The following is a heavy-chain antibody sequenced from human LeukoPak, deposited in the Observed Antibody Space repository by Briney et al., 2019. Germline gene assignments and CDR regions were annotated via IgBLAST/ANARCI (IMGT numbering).Heavy chain of an antibody. J-gene: IGHJ4*02. CDR1: GGSISSYY. CDR3: ARHRYNFDYYDSSGYDN. CDR2: IYYSGST. Sequence: PSETLSLTCTVSGGSISSYYWSWIRQPPGKGLEWIGYIYYSGSTNYNPSLKSRVTISVDTSKNQFSLKLSSVTAADTAVYYRARHRYNFDYYDSSGYDNWGQGTLVTVSS. V-gene: IGHV4-59*08. D-gene: IGHD3-22*01.